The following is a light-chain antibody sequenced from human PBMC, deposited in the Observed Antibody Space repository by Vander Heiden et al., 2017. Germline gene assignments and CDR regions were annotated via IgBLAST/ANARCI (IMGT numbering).Light chain of an antibody. V-gene: IGLV2-18*02. Sequence: QSALTQPPSVSGSPGQPVPIPSTGTRSDVGSSNRVSWYQQPPGKAPKVISYEVNNRPSGVPDRFSGSQSGNTASLTISGLQAEDEADYYCNSYTTSNTYVFGTGTKVTVL. CDR2: EVN. J-gene: IGLJ1*01. CDR3: NSYTTSNTYV. CDR1: RSDVGSSNR.